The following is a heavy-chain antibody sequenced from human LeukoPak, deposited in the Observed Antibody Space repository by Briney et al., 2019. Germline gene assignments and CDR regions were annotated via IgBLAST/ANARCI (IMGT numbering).Heavy chain of an antibody. J-gene: IGHJ4*02. Sequence: GGSLRLSCVASGFTFSNAWMSWVRQAPGKGLEWVGRIKSKTDGETTDYATPVKGRFTISRDDSKTTLYLQMNSLKTEDTAVYYCTTVSGSTVGALEDWGQGTLVTVSS. V-gene: IGHV3-15*01. CDR3: TTVSGSTVGALED. D-gene: IGHD4-23*01. CDR2: IKSKTDGETT. CDR1: GFTFSNAW.